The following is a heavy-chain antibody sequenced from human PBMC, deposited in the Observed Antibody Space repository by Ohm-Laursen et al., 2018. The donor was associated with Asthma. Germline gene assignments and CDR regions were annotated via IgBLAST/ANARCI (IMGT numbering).Heavy chain of an antibody. J-gene: IGHJ4*02. CDR1: GFTFSSYA. D-gene: IGHD6-13*01. Sequence: SLRLSCAASGFTFSSYALNWVRQAPGKGLDWVSYINGDSKSIHYGDSVRGRFTISRDNAKNSLYLQMNNLRDEDTAVYYCARADSSNWDFDYWGQGTLVTVSS. CDR2: INGDSKSI. V-gene: IGHV3-48*02. CDR3: ARADSSNWDFDY.